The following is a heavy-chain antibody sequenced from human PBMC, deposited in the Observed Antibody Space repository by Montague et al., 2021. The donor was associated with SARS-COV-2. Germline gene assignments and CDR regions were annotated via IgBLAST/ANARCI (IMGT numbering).Heavy chain of an antibody. CDR1: GGSFSIYY. CDR3: AKERQVVRAARTLVAFDL. V-gene: IGHV4-34*01. Sequence: SETLSLTCTVYGGSFSIYYCSWLRQPPTTGTEWVSEINHSGTANSYPSLKSRVSISVDTSKNQFTLKLTSVTAADTAMYYCAKERQVVRAARTLVAFDLWGQGTMVTVSS. J-gene: IGHJ3*01. D-gene: IGHD2-2*01. CDR2: INHSGTA.